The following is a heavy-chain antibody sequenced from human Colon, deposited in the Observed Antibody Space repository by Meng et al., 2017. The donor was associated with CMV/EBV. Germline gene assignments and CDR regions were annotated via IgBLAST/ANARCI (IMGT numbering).Heavy chain of an antibody. CDR2: IYYDGNT. CDR3: ARMGSGYDYDYYYGVDV. Sequence: GSLRLSCTVSGGSISTYFWTWIRQSPGKGLDWIGYIYYDGNTNYNPSLKSRVTISLDTSKNQFSLKLNSVTAADTAVYYCARMGSGYDYDYYYGVDVWGQGTTVTVSS. V-gene: IGHV4-59*01. CDR1: GGSISTYF. J-gene: IGHJ6*02. D-gene: IGHD5-12*01.